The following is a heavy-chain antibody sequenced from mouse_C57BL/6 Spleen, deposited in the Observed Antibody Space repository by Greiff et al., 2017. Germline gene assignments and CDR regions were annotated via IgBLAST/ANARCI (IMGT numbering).Heavy chain of an antibody. CDR3: ARTGTTVVATRYARDY. Sequence: VQLQQSGAELARPGASVKLSCKASGYTFTSYGISWVKQRTGQGLEWIGEIYPRSGNTYYNEKFKGKATLTADKSSSTAYMELRSLTSEDSAVYFCARTGTTVVATRYARDYGGKGTSVTV. J-gene: IGHJ4*01. CDR2: IYPRSGNT. CDR1: GYTFTSYG. D-gene: IGHD1-1*01. V-gene: IGHV1-81*01.